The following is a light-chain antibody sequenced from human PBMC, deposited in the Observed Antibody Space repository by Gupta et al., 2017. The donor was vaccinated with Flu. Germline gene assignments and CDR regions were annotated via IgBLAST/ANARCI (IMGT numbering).Light chain of an antibody. CDR3: SSYTSSYTFV. J-gene: IGLJ1*01. Sequence: QSALTQPPSVSGSPGQSVTISCTGTSSDIGTYNRVSWYQQPPGTVPKLIIYEVSNRPSGVPDRFSGSKSGNTASLTISGLQGEDEADYYCSSYTSSYTFVFGTGTKVTVL. CDR2: EVS. V-gene: IGLV2-18*02. CDR1: SSDIGTYNR.